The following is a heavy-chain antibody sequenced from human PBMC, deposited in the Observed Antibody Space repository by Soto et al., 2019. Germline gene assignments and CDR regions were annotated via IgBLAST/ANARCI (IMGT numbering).Heavy chain of an antibody. J-gene: IGHJ6*02. CDR3: ARDRYYGSGTYYNFYYGMDV. Sequence: SETLSLTCTVSGGSISSGDYYWSWIRQPPGKGLDWIGNIYYSGTTYYNPSLQSGATISLDTAKNQVSLRLSSVTAADTAVYYCARDRYYGSGTYYNFYYGMDVWGQGTTVTVSS. CDR1: GGSISSGDYY. V-gene: IGHV4-30-4*01. CDR2: IYYSGTT. D-gene: IGHD3-10*01.